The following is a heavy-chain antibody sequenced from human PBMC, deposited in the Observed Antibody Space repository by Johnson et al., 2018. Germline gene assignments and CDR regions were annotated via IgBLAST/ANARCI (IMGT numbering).Heavy chain of an antibody. CDR3: AREGADSGSWRYFSYYMDV. J-gene: IGHJ6*03. CDR2: IHYSGTT. CDR1: GVSIRSSSYF. V-gene: IGHV4-39*07. D-gene: IGHD1-26*01. Sequence: QVQLQESGPGLVKPSETLSLTCTVSGVSIRSSSYFWGWIRQPPGMGLEWIGTIHYSGTTYYNPSLKSRVPIPVDPPKNQFSLKLNSVTAADSAVYYCAREGADSGSWRYFSYYMDVWGKGTTVTVSS.